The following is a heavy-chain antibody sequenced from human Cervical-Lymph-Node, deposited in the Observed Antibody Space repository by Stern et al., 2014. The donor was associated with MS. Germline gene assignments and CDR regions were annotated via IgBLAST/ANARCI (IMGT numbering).Heavy chain of an antibody. CDR2: ISYDGSNK. V-gene: IGHV3-30*18. CDR1: GFTFSSYG. J-gene: IGHJ4*02. D-gene: IGHD1-26*01. CDR3: AKENEWDARVDY. Sequence: VHLVESGGGVVQPGRSLRLSCAASGFTFSSYGMHWVRQAPGKGLEWVAVISYDGSNKYYADSVKGRFTISRDNSKNTLYLQMNSLRAEDTAVYYCAKENEWDARVDYWGQGTLVTVSS.